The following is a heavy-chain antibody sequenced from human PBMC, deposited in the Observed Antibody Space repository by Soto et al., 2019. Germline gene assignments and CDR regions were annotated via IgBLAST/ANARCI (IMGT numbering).Heavy chain of an antibody. CDR3: ARVGTTVGFDY. Sequence: SETLSLTCAVSGDPIRSSNWWSWVRQPPGKGLEWIGEIYHSGSTSYNPSLKSRLTISVDKSKNQFSLKLSSVTAADTAVYYCARVGTTVGFDYWGQGTLVT. D-gene: IGHD1-1*01. V-gene: IGHV4-4*02. CDR1: GDPIRSSNW. J-gene: IGHJ4*02. CDR2: IYHSGST.